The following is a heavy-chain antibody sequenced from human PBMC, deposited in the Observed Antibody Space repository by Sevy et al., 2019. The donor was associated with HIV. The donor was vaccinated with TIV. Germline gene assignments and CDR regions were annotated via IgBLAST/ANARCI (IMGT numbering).Heavy chain of an antibody. CDR3: ARKVGIFGFHDY. CDR1: GASISGYY. J-gene: IGHJ4*02. Sequence: SETLSLTCTVSGASISGYYWSWIRQPPGKGLECIGYIYSSGNTNYSPSLKSRLTISADTSKNQFSLKLSSVTAADTAVYYCARKVGIFGFHDYWGQGTLVTVSS. V-gene: IGHV4-59*01. D-gene: IGHD2-21*01. CDR2: IYSSGNT.